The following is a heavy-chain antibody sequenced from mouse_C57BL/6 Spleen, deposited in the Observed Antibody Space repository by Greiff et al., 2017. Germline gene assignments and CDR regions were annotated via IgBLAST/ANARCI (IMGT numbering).Heavy chain of an antibody. Sequence: QVQLKESGAELARPGASVKMSCKASGYTFTSYTMHWVKQRPGQGLEWIGYINPSSGYTKYNQKFKDKATLTADKSSSTAYMQLSSLTSEDSAVYYCARGVYSNYFDYWGQGTTLTVSS. CDR3: ARGVYSNYFDY. V-gene: IGHV1-4*01. CDR1: GYTFTSYT. J-gene: IGHJ2*01. CDR2: INPSSGYT. D-gene: IGHD2-5*01.